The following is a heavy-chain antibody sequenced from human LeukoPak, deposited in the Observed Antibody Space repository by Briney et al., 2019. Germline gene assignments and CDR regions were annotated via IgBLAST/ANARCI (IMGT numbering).Heavy chain of an antibody. D-gene: IGHD2-15*01. CDR3: ARGADGVSSNSRGWFDP. V-gene: IGHV3-7*01. J-gene: IGHJ5*02. CDR1: GFTFTTYW. Sequence: GGSLRLSCAASGFTFTTYWMSWVRQAPGKGLEWVANIKQDGTEKYYVDSVKGRFTISRDNAKNSLYLQMNTLRAEDTAVYSCARGADGVSSNSRGWFDPWGQGTLVTVSS. CDR2: IKQDGTEK.